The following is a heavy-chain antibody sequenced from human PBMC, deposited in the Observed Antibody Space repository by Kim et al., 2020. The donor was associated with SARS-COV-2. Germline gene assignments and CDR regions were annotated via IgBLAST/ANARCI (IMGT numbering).Heavy chain of an antibody. CDR2: IWYDGSNK. CDR1: GFTFSSYA. CDR3: AREDTTMVGFYH. V-gene: IGHV3-33*01. Sequence: GGSLRLSCAASGFTFSSYAMHWVRQAPGKGLEWVAVIWYDGSNKYYADSVKGRFTISRDNSRDTLNLHMNSLRAGDTAVYYCAREDTTMVGFYHWGQGTLVTVSS. D-gene: IGHD5-18*01. J-gene: IGHJ4*02.